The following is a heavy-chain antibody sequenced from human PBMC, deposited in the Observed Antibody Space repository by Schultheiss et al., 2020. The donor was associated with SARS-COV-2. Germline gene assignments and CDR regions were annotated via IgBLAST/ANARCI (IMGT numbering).Heavy chain of an antibody. Sequence: SETLSLTCTVSGGSISSYYWSWIRQPPGKGLEWIGYLYHSGSTNYNPSLKSRVTISVDTSKNQFSLKLSSVTAADTAVYYCARGDYYDWGYFDYWGQGTLVTVSS. J-gene: IGHJ4*02. D-gene: IGHD3-10*01. CDR2: LYHSGST. CDR3: ARGDYYDWGYFDY. V-gene: IGHV4-59*01. CDR1: GGSISSYY.